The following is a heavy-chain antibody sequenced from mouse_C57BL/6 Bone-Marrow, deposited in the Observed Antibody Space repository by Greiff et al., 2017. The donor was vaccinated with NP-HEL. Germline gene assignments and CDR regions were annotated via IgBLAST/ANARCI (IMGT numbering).Heavy chain of an antibody. Sequence: EVQLQQSGAELVRPGASVKLSCTASGFNITDDYMHWVKQRPEQGLEWIGWIDPENGDTEYASKFQGKATITADTSSNTAYLQLSSLTSEDTAVYYCTTSGGYGPFAYWGQGTLVTVSA. CDR3: TTSGGYGPFAY. CDR1: GFNITDDY. D-gene: IGHD1-1*02. CDR2: IDPENGDT. V-gene: IGHV14-4*01. J-gene: IGHJ3*01.